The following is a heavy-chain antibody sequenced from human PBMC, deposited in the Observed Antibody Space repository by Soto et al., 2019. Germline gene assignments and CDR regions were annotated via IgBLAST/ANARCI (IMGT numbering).Heavy chain of an antibody. J-gene: IGHJ4*02. CDR1: GFRFSSKA. V-gene: IGHV3-23*01. CDR2: ISGSGSST. CDR3: AKENGFQFVNFGASGFDY. D-gene: IGHD6-6*01. Sequence: EVQLLESGGGLVQPGGFLRLSCAASGFRFSSKAMSWVRQAPGKGLEWVSIISGSGSSTYYTDSLKGRFTISRDNSKNMVYLEMNYLRAEDTAVYYCAKENGFQFVNFGASGFDYWGQGSLVSVSS.